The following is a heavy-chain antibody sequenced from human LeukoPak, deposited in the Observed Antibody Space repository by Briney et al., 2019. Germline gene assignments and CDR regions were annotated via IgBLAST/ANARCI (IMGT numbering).Heavy chain of an antibody. J-gene: IGHJ3*02. CDR3: AREGDTAMAIDAFDI. V-gene: IGHV3-11*05. CDR2: ISGSSTNT. D-gene: IGHD5-18*01. CDR1: GFTFSHFY. Sequence: PGGSLRLSCAASGFTFSHFYMSWIRQAPGKGLESVSYISGSSTNTSYADSVKGRFTISRDNAKNSLYLQMNSLRAEDTAVYYCAREGDTAMAIDAFDIWGQGTMVTVSS.